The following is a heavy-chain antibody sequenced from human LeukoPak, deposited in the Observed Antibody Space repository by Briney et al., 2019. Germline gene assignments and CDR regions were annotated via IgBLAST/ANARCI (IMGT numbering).Heavy chain of an antibody. V-gene: IGHV4-4*07. CDR2: IYISGST. CDR1: GGSIRSYY. Sequence: PSETLSLTCTVSGGSIRSYYWSWIRQPAGKGLEWIGRIYISGSTNYNPSLKSRVTMSVDTSKNQFSLKLSSVTAADTAVYYCARDRRVRMVRDPIVTKEYYYYYMDVWGKGTTVTISS. J-gene: IGHJ6*03. D-gene: IGHD3-10*01. CDR3: ARDRRVRMVRDPIVTKEYYYYYMDV.